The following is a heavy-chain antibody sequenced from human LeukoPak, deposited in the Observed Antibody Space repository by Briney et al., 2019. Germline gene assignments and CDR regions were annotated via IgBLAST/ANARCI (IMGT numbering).Heavy chain of an antibody. Sequence: ASVKVSCKASGYTFTSYDINWVRQATGQGLEWMGWMNPNSGNTGYAQKFQGRVTITRNTSISTAYMELSSLRSEDTAVYYCARVSRSYYDFWSGYYYYYYMDAWGKGTTVTVSS. CDR2: MNPNSGNT. CDR3: ARVSRSYYDFWSGYYYYYYMDA. D-gene: IGHD3-3*01. J-gene: IGHJ6*03. V-gene: IGHV1-8*03. CDR1: GYTFTSYD.